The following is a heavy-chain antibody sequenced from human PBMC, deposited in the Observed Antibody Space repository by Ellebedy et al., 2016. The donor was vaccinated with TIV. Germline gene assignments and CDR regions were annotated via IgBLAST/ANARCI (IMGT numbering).Heavy chain of an antibody. J-gene: IGHJ2*01. Sequence: GGSLRLXXAASGFTFSSYAMSWVRQAPGKGLEWVSAISGSGGSTYYADSVKGRFTIFRDNSKNTLYLQMNSLRAEDTAVYYCAKAAGRRYGDYVSWYFDLWGRGTLTVSS. D-gene: IGHD4-17*01. CDR2: ISGSGGST. CDR1: GFTFSSYA. V-gene: IGHV3-23*01. CDR3: AKAAGRRYGDYVSWYFDL.